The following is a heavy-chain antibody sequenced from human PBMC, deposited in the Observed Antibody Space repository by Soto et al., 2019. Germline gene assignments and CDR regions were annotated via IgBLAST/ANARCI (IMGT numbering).Heavy chain of an antibody. J-gene: IGHJ6*02. CDR3: ASPTEPGMDV. CDR2: INHSGST. Sequence: PSETLSLTCALYGGSFSGYYWSWIRQPPGKGLEWIGEINHSGSTNYNPSLKSRVTISVDTSKNQFSLKVSSVTAADTAVYFCASPTEPGMDVWGQGTTVTVSS. CDR1: GGSFSGYY. D-gene: IGHD1-26*01. V-gene: IGHV4-34*01.